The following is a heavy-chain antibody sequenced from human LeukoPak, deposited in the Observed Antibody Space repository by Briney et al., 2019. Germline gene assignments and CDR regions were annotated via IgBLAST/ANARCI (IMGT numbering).Heavy chain of an antibody. CDR2: IYYSGST. V-gene: IGHV4-39*01. D-gene: IGHD4-17*01. J-gene: IGHJ4*02. CDR3: ARTYGDFQYFDY. CDR1: GRSLSSSSYC. Sequence: PSETLSLTCTVSGRSLSSSSYCWGWLRQPPGKGLEWIGSIYYSGSTYYNPSLKSPVTISVDTSKNQFSLKLSSVTAADTAVYYCARTYGDFQYFDYWGQGTLVTVSS.